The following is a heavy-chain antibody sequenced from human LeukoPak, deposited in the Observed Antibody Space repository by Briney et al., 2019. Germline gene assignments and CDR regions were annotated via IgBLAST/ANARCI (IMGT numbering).Heavy chain of an antibody. V-gene: IGHV5-51*01. Sequence: GESLKISCKGSGYSFTSYWIGWVRQMPGKGLEWMGIIYPGDSDTRYSPSFQGQVTISADKSISTAYLQWSSLKASDTAMYYCARTDNDTYYYYYMDVWRKGTTVTVS. CDR1: GYSFTSYW. CDR2: IYPGDSDT. J-gene: IGHJ6*03. D-gene: IGHD1-1*01. CDR3: ARTDNDTYYYYYMDV.